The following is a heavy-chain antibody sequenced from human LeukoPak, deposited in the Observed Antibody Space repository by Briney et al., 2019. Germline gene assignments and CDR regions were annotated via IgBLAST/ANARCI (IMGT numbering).Heavy chain of an antibody. J-gene: IGHJ4*02. CDR3: ARDGAHYDSSGYYSFDY. CDR2: IIPIFGTA. D-gene: IGHD3-22*01. V-gene: IGHV1-69*01. Sequence: SVKVSCKASGGTFSSYAISWVRQAPGQGLEWMGGIIPIFGTANYAQKFQGRVTITADESTSTAYMELSSLRSEDTAVYYCARDGAHYDSSGYYSFDYWGQGTLVTVSS. CDR1: GGTFSSYA.